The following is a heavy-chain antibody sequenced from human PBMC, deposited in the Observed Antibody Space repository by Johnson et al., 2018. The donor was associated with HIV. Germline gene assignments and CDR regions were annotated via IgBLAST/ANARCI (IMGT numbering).Heavy chain of an antibody. CDR1: GFSFSNAW. Sequence: EVQLVESGGGLVKPGESLRLSCAASGFSFSNAWMNWVRQAPGKGLEWVSYISSSGSTIYYADSVKGRFTISRDNAKNSLYLQMNSLRAEDTAVYYCARYSGAFDIWGQGTMVTVSS. CDR2: ISSSGSTI. D-gene: IGHD2-21*01. CDR3: ARYSGAFDI. V-gene: IGHV3-48*04. J-gene: IGHJ3*02.